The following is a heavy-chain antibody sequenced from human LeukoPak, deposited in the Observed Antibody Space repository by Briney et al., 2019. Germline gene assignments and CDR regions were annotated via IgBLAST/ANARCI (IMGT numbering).Heavy chain of an antibody. CDR3: ARHAGRYYDILTGYYRGSYYGMDV. CDR2: IYPGDSDT. J-gene: IGHJ6*02. CDR1: GYSFTSYW. Sequence: GESLKISCKGSGYSFTSYWIGWVRQRPGKGLERMGIIYPGDSDTIYSPSFQGQVTLSADNSIRPAYLQWSSLKASDTAMYYCARHAGRYYDILTGYYRGSYYGMDVWGQGTTVTVSS. V-gene: IGHV5-51*01. D-gene: IGHD3-9*01.